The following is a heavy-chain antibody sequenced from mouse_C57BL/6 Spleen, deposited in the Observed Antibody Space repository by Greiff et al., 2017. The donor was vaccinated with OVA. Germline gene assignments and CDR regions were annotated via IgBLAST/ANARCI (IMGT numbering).Heavy chain of an antibody. CDR2: IDPSDSYT. CDR1: GYTFTSYW. V-gene: IGHV1-69*01. Sequence: QVQLKQPGAELVMPGASVKLSCKASGYTFTSYWMHWVKQRPGQGLEWIGEIDPSDSYTNYNQKFKGKSTLTVDKSSSTAYMQLSSLTSEDSAVYYCARSGLGDYFDYWGQGTTLTVSS. D-gene: IGHD3-3*01. J-gene: IGHJ2*01. CDR3: ARSGLGDYFDY.